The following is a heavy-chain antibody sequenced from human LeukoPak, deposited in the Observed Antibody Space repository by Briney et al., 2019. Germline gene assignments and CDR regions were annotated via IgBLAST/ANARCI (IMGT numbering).Heavy chain of an antibody. CDR2: IKLDGSEK. D-gene: IGHD6-19*01. CDR3: ARDYSSSGWPIGL. CDR1: GFTFSSYW. V-gene: IGHV3-7*05. J-gene: IGHJ4*02. Sequence: GGSLRLSCEASGFTFSSYWMTWVRQAQGKGREWVANIKLDGSEKNYVDSVKGRFTISRDNAKNSLYLQMKSLRAEDTAVYYCARDYSSSGWPIGLWGQGTLVTVSS.